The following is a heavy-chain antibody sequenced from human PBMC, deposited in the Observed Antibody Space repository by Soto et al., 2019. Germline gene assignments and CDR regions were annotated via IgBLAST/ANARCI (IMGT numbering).Heavy chain of an antibody. CDR1: GASFGFR. Sequence: QEQLRQWGAGLLKPSETLSLTCAVYGASFGFRWTWIRQPPGKGLEWIGEITPSGSTNYNPSLRIRLTLSVDTSKNQFSLKVKSLTAADTAVYYCARGPSTVTSEWDDDFDIWGQGTMVTVSS. J-gene: IGHJ3*02. CDR2: ITPSGST. D-gene: IGHD4-17*01. V-gene: IGHV4-34*01. CDR3: ARGPSTVTSEWDDDFDI.